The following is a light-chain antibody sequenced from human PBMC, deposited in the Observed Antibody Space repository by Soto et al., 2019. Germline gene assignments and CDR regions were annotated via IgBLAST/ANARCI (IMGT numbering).Light chain of an antibody. V-gene: IGLV2-8*01. J-gene: IGLJ2*01. Sequence: QSVLTQPTSASGSPGQSVTISCTGTSSDVGGYNYVSWYQQHPGKVPKLMIYEVSKRPSGVPDRFSGSKSGNTASLTVSGLQAEDEADYYCSSYAGRNTLVFGGGTKVTVL. CDR2: EVS. CDR1: SSDVGGYNY. CDR3: SSYAGRNTLV.